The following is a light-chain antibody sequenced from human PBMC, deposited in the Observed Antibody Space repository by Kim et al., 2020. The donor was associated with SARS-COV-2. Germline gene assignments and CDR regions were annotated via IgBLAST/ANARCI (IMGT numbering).Light chain of an antibody. CDR3: QQYGSLPFT. J-gene: IGKJ3*01. V-gene: IGKV3-20*01. CDR2: GAS. CDR1: ESVISN. Sequence: SSLGESATPSCRANESVISNLAWYQQRPRQAPRLLIYGASNTATGIPDRFSGSGSGTDFTLTISRLQPEDFVDYYSQQYGSLPFTFGPGTTVDIK.